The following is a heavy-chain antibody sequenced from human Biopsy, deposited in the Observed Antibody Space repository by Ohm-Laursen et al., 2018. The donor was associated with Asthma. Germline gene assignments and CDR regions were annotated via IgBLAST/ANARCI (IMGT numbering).Heavy chain of an antibody. J-gene: IGHJ4*02. Sequence: SLRLSCSASGFTVSRDHMFWVRQAPGKGLEWVSVIYSGGTSDTADSVRGRFTISRDFYKNTLYLQMDSLRAEDTAVYYCARGDSSDWSHYYFDNWGQGTLVTVSS. CDR1: GFTVSRDH. CDR3: ARGDSSDWSHYYFDN. V-gene: IGHV3-53*01. CDR2: IYSGGTS. D-gene: IGHD3-22*01.